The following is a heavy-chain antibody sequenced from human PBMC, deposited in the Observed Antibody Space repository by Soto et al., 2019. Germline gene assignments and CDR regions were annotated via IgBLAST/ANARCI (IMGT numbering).Heavy chain of an antibody. CDR1: GGTFSSYA. Sequence: QVQLVQSGAEVKKPGSSVKVSCKASGGTFSSYAISWVRQAPGQGLEWMGWINPNSGGTNYAQKFQGRVTMTRDTSISTAYMELSRLRSDDTAVYYCASKGGSYSTGGDYWGQGTLVTVSS. D-gene: IGHD1-26*01. CDR3: ASKGGSYSTGGDY. CDR2: INPNSGGT. V-gene: IGHV1-2*02. J-gene: IGHJ4*02.